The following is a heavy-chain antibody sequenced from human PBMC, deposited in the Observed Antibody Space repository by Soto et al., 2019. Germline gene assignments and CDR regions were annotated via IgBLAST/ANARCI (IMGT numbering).Heavy chain of an antibody. V-gene: IGHV4-30-4*01. J-gene: IGHJ3*02. Sequence: QVQLQESGPGLVKPSQTLSLTCTVSGGSISSGDYYWSWIRQPPGKGLEWIGYIYYSGSTYYNPSLKSRVTISVDTSKNQFSLKLSSVTAADTAVYYCALRHCSRTSCDDAFDIWGQGTMVTVSS. CDR3: ALRHCSRTSCDDAFDI. CDR1: GGSISSGDYY. CDR2: IYYSGST. D-gene: IGHD2-2*01.